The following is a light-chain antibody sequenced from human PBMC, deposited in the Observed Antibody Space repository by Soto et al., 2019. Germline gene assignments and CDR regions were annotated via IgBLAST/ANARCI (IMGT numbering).Light chain of an antibody. CDR2: GNS. V-gene: IGLV1-40*01. J-gene: IGLJ1*01. Sequence: QPVLTQPPSVSGAPGQRVTISCTGSSSNIGAGYDVHWYQQLPGTAPKLLIYGNSNRPSGVPDRFSGSKSGTSASLAITGLQAEDEADYYCQSYDSSLTPYVFVTGTKLTVL. CDR1: SSNIGAGYD. CDR3: QSYDSSLTPYV.